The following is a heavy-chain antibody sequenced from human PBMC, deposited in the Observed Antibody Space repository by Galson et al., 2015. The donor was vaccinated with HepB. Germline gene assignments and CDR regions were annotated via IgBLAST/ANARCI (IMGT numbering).Heavy chain of an antibody. CDR1: GFTFSSYA. CDR3: ARTRWQWLVQGGLFDY. D-gene: IGHD6-19*01. J-gene: IGHJ4*02. Sequence: SLRLSCAASGFTFSSYAMHWVRQAPGKGLEWVAVISYDGSNKYYADSVKGRFTISRDNSKNTLYLQMNSLRAEDTAVYYCARTRWQWLVQGGLFDYWGQGTLVTVSS. CDR2: ISYDGSNK. V-gene: IGHV3-30-3*01.